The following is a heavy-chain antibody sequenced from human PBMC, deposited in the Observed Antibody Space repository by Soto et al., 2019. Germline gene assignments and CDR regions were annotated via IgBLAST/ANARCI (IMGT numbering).Heavy chain of an antibody. CDR2: ISYDGSNK. V-gene: IGHV3-30*03. CDR3: ATIIAAQSTYYGMDV. J-gene: IGHJ6*02. Sequence: PGGSLRLSCAASGFTFSSYGMHWVRQAPGKGLEWVAVISYDGSNKYYADSVKGRFTISRDNSKNTLYLQMNSLRAEVMAVYYCATIIAAQSTYYGMDVWGQGTTVTVSS. CDR1: GFTFSSYG. D-gene: IGHD6-13*01.